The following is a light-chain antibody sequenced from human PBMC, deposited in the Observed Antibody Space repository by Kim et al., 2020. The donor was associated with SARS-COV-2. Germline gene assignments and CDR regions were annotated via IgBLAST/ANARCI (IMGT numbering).Light chain of an antibody. CDR3: QQYGGSPEFT. Sequence: PGERATLSCRANQSVSSNNLAWYQQKPGQAPSLLIFGASSRATGVPDRFSGSGSGTDFTLTISRLEPEDFAVYYCQQYGGSPEFTFGHGTKV. CDR2: GAS. J-gene: IGKJ3*01. CDR1: QSVSSNN. V-gene: IGKV3-20*01.